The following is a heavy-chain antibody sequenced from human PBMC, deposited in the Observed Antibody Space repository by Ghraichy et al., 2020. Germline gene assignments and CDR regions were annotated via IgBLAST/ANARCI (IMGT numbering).Heavy chain of an antibody. CDR2: IKSKLAGGTA. CDR3: ASYSYYFDY. V-gene: IGHV3-15*01. Sequence: GSLRLSCAASGVTFANAWMSWVRQAPGKGLEWVGHIKSKLAGGTADYAAPVKGRFTISRDDSKNTLYLQMNSLKTEDTAVYYCASYSYYFDYWGHGTLVTVSS. D-gene: IGHD2-15*01. J-gene: IGHJ4*01. CDR1: GVTFANAW.